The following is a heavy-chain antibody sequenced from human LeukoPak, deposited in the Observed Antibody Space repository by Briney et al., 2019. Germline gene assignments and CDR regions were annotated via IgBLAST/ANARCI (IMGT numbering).Heavy chain of an antibody. CDR2: INHSGST. CDR3: ARGPGIVGATPTDY. V-gene: IGHV4-34*01. CDR1: GGSFSGYY. J-gene: IGHJ4*02. Sequence: SETLSLTCAVYGGSFSGYYWSWIRQPPGKGLEWIGEINHSGSTNYNPSLKSRVTISVDTSKNQFPLKLSSVTAADTAVYYCARGPGIVGATPTDYWGQGTLVTVSS. D-gene: IGHD1-26*01.